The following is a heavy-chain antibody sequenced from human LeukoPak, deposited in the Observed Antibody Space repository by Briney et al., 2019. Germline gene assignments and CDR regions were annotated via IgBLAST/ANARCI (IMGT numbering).Heavy chain of an antibody. Sequence: PGRSLRLSCAASGFTFSSYGMHWVRQAPGKGLEWVAVISYDGSNKYYADSVKGRFTISRDNSKNTLYLQMNSLRAEDTAVYYCAKSVLVGATHFDYWGQGTLVTVSS. V-gene: IGHV3-30*18. CDR2: ISYDGSNK. CDR1: GFTFSSYG. J-gene: IGHJ4*02. D-gene: IGHD1-26*01. CDR3: AKSVLVGATHFDY.